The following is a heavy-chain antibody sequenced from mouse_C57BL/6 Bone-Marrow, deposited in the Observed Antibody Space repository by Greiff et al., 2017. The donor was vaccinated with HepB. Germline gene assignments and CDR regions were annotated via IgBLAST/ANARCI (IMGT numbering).Heavy chain of an antibody. J-gene: IGHJ1*03. D-gene: IGHD1-1*01. V-gene: IGHV1-9*01. CDR2: ILPGSGST. CDR3: ARYTTVVEDWYFDV. CDR1: GYTFTGYW. Sequence: QVQLQQSGAELMKPGASVKLSCKASGYTFTGYWIEWVKQRPGHGLEWIGEILPGSGSTNYNEKFKGKATFTADTSSNTAYMQLSSLTTEDSAIYCCARYTTVVEDWYFDVWGTGTTVTVSS.